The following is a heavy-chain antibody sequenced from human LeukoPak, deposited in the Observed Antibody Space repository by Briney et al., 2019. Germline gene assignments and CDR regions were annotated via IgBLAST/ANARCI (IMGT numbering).Heavy chain of an antibody. D-gene: IGHD2-2*01. CDR3: ARGGKLEPTAMPS. CDR2: INPDGSSA. CDR1: GFTFRTYW. Sequence: SGESLRLSCVASGFTFRTYWMYWVRQAPGKGLVWLSRINPDGSSATYADSVKGRFTISRDNAKNMLYLQINSLRVEDTAIYYCARGGKLEPTAMPSWGQGSLVVVSS. J-gene: IGHJ5*02. V-gene: IGHV3-74*01.